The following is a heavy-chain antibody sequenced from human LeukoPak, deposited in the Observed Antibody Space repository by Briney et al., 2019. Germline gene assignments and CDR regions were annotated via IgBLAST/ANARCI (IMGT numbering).Heavy chain of an antibody. Sequence: SETLSLTCDVPGGSFSGYLWSWIRQSPGKGLEWIGEVNYRGSPNYNPSLESRVTISVDTSKNQLSLKLTSVTAADTALYYCSRSGLTGMREYERADYYYYGMDLWGQGTAVTVFS. CDR2: VNYRGSP. D-gene: IGHD2/OR15-2a*01. CDR1: GGSFSGYL. J-gene: IGHJ6*02. V-gene: IGHV4-34*01. CDR3: SRSGLTGMREYERADYYYYGMDL.